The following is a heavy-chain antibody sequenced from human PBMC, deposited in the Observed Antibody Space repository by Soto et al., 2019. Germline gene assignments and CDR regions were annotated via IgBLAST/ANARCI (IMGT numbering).Heavy chain of an antibody. V-gene: IGHV1-69*01. CDR3: ARETGYSSGWYDY. D-gene: IGHD6-19*01. CDR1: GGTFSSYA. J-gene: IGHJ4*02. CDR2: IIPIVGTA. Sequence: QVQLVQSGAEVKKPGSSVKVSCKASGGTFSSYAISWVRQAPGQGLEWMGGIIPIVGTANYAQKFQGRVTITADESTSPASMELSSLRAEDTAVYYCARETGYSSGWYDYWGQGTLVTVSS.